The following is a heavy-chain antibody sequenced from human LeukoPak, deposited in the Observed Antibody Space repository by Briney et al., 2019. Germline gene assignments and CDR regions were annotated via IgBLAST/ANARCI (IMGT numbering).Heavy chain of an antibody. CDR1: GFTFSSYA. V-gene: IGHV3-23*01. CDR3: AKESRGRGVISYFDY. Sequence: GGSLRLSCAASGFTFSSYAMSWVRQAPGKGLEWVSAISGSGGSTYYADSVKGRFTISRDNAKNSLYLQMNSLRAEDTAVYYCAKESRGRGVISYFDYWGQGTLVTVSS. D-gene: IGHD3-10*01. CDR2: ISGSGGST. J-gene: IGHJ4*02.